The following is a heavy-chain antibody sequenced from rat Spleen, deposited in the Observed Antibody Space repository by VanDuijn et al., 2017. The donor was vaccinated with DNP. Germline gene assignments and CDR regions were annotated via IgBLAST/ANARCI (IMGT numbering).Heavy chain of an antibody. CDR1: GFSLTNYG. J-gene: IGHJ3*01. D-gene: IGHD1-2*01. Sequence: QVQLKESGPGLVQPSQTLSLTCTVSGFSLTNYGVSWVRQPPGKGLEWIAAISNGGSTYYNSALKSRLSISRDTSKNQVFLKMNSLQTDDTCTYYCTSASLNSSSFVYWGQGSLVTVSS. CDR2: ISNGGST. CDR3: TSASLNSSSFVY. V-gene: IGHV2S12*01.